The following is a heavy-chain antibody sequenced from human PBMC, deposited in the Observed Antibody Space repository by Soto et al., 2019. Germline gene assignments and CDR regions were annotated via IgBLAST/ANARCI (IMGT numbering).Heavy chain of an antibody. D-gene: IGHD4-17*01. CDR3: ARDTVLTGMFDF. Sequence: PSETLSLTCTVSGGSIGSYHWSWVRQPPGKGLEWIASVYYTGTTNYNPFLGSRVTISIDAPGNRFSMEITSVTAADTAIYYCARDTVLTGMFDFCGQGTLVTVSS. J-gene: IGHJ4*02. CDR1: GGSIGSYH. CDR2: VYYTGTT. V-gene: IGHV4-59*01.